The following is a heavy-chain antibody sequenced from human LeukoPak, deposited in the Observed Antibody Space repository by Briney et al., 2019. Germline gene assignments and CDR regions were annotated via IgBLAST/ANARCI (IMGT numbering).Heavy chain of an antibody. CDR3: TGGRNYYYGMDV. J-gene: IGHJ6*02. Sequence: GGSLRLSCTASGFTFGDYVMSWLRQAPGRGRGGVGFIRSKAYGGTTEYAASVKGRFTISRDDSKTTAYLQMNSLKIEDTAVYYCTGGRNYYYGMDVWGQGTTVTVSS. V-gene: IGHV3-49*03. D-gene: IGHD1-14*01. CDR2: IRSKAYGGTT. CDR1: GFTFGDYV.